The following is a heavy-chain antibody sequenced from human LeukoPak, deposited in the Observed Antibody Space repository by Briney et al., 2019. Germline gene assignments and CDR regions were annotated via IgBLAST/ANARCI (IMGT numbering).Heavy chain of an antibody. Sequence: KSSETLSLTRTVSGGSISSSSYYWGWIRQPPGKGLEWIGSIYYSGSTYYSPSLKSRVTISVDTSKNQFSLKLSSVTAADTAVYYCARQNGGEQQLDRDYFDYWGQGTLVTVSS. D-gene: IGHD6-13*01. CDR3: ARQNGGEQQLDRDYFDY. V-gene: IGHV4-39*01. CDR2: IYYSGST. CDR1: GGSISSSSYY. J-gene: IGHJ4*02.